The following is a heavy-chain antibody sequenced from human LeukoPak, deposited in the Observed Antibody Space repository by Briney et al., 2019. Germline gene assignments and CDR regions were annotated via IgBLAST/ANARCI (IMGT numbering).Heavy chain of an antibody. J-gene: IGHJ3*02. D-gene: IGHD3-22*01. CDR2: VNTDGSST. CDR3: ARELGVGVIGDAFDI. Sequence: GSLRLSFAVSGFTLGSYWMHWVRPAPGQGLAWVSRVNTDGSSTTYAESVKGRFTISKDNAKNTLYLQMNGLRAEDTAVYYCARELGVGVIGDAFDIWGQGTVVTVSS. V-gene: IGHV3-74*01. CDR1: GFTLGSYW.